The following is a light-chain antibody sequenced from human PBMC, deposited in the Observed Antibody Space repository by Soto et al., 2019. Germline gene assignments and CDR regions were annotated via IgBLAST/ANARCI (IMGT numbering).Light chain of an antibody. V-gene: IGKV3-20*01. Sequence: EIVLTQSPGTLSLSPGERATLSCRASQSVSSNLAWYQQRPGQAPRLLIYDASNRATGIPDRFSGSGSGTDFTLTISRLEPEDFAVYYCQQYGRSPWTFGQGTKVDI. CDR1: QSVSSN. J-gene: IGKJ1*01. CDR3: QQYGRSPWT. CDR2: DAS.